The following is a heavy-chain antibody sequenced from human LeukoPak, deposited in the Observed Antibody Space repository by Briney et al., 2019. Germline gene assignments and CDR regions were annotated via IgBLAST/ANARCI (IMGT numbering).Heavy chain of an antibody. J-gene: IGHJ4*02. CDR3: AKDMDSSGYSFDIDY. CDR1: GFTLDDYA. D-gene: IGHD3-22*01. Sequence: GGSLRLSCAASGFTLDDYAMHWVRQAPGKGLEWVSGISWNSVSIGYADSVKGRFTISRDNAKNSLYLQMNSLRPEDTALFYCAKDMDSSGYSFDIDYWGQGTLVTVSS. CDR2: ISWNSVSI. V-gene: IGHV3-9*01.